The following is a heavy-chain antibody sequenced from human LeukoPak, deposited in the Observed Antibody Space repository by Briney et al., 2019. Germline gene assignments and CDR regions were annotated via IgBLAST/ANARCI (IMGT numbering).Heavy chain of an antibody. V-gene: IGHV4-59*01. D-gene: IGHD5-24*01. Sequence: PSETLSLTCTVSGGSINTYYWSWIRQPPGKGLEWIGYIYYSGSTNYNPSLKSRVTISVDTSKNQFSLKLTSVTAADTAVYYCARSGGGYRPHFDYWGQGTLVTVSS. CDR2: IYYSGST. CDR3: ARSGGGYRPHFDY. J-gene: IGHJ4*02. CDR1: GGSINTYY.